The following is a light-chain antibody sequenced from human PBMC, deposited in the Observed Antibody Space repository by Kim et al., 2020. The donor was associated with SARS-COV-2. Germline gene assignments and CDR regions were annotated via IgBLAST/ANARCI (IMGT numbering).Light chain of an antibody. J-gene: IGLJ2*01. Sequence: PGNTAMLSCGGNSIGSKSVHWYQKKSGQAPVLVISYDSDRPSGIPERFSGSNSGNTATLIISRVEAGDEADYYCQVWDSSSDHRVVFGGGTQLTVL. CDR2: YDS. CDR1: SIGSKS. V-gene: IGLV3-21*04. CDR3: QVWDSSSDHRVV.